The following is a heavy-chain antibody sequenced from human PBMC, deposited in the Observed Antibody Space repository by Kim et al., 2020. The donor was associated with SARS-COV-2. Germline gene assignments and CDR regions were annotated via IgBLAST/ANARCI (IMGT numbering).Heavy chain of an antibody. CDR1: GYSFTSYW. D-gene: IGHD2-15*01. CDR2: IDPSDSYT. J-gene: IGHJ3*02. CDR3: ARSLEIEDLGADAFDI. Sequence: GESLKISCKGSGYSFTSYWISWVRQMPGKGLEWMGRIDPSDSYTNYSPSFQGHVTISADKSISTAYLQWSSLKASDTAMYYCARSLEIEDLGADAFDIWGQWTMVTVSS. V-gene: IGHV5-10-1*01.